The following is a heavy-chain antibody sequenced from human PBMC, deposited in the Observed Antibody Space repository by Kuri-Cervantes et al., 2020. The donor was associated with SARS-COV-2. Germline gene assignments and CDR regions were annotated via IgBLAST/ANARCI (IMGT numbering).Heavy chain of an antibody. CDR2: IYHSVST. V-gene: IGHV4-38-2*02. Sequence: DTLTLIWASSGCSNSSGYYWGWIRHPPGKRLEWSGSIYHSVSTYYNPSLKSRVTISVDTSKNQFSLKLSSVTAADTAVYYCARERVLPDIPRSWFDPWGEGTLVTVSS. J-gene: IGHJ5*02. CDR3: ARERVLPDIPRSWFDP. CDR1: GCSNSSGYY. D-gene: IGHD3-9*01.